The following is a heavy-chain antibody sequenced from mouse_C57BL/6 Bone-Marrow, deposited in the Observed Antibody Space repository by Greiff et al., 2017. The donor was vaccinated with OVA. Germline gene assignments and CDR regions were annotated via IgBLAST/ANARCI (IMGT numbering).Heavy chain of an antibody. V-gene: IGHV1-15*01. CDR3: TRSRSNYRGYFDV. CDR1: GYTFTDYE. D-gene: IGHD2-5*01. Sequence: SGAELVRPGASVTLSCKASGYTFTDYEMHWVKQTPVHGLEWIGAIDPETGGTAYNQKFKGKAILTADKSSSTAYMELRSLTSEDSAVYYCTRSRSNYRGYFDVWGTGTTVTVSS. CDR2: IDPETGGT. J-gene: IGHJ1*03.